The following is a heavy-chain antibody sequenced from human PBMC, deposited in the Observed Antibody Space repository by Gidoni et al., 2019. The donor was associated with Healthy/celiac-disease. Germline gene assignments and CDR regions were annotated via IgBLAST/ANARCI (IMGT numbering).Heavy chain of an antibody. D-gene: IGHD3-16*02. CDR3: ARVYDYVWGSYRYPGDNWFDP. J-gene: IGHJ5*02. CDR2: IIPILGIA. Sequence: QVQLVQSGAEVKKPGSSVKVSCKASGGTFSRYTISWVRQAPGQGFEWMGRIIPILGIANYAQKFQGRVTITADKSTSTAYMELSSLRSEDTAVYYCARVYDYVWGSYRYPGDNWFDPWGQGTLVTVSS. V-gene: IGHV1-69*02. CDR1: GGTFSRYT.